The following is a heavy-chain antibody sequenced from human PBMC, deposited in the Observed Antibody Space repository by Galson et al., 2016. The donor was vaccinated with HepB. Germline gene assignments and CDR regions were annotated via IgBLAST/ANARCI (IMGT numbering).Heavy chain of an antibody. D-gene: IGHD5-24*01. CDR3: ARDRATWDGQNTGSFDY. Sequence: CAISGDSVSSKAAAWNWIRQSPSRGLEWLGRTYYRSKWYSNYAVSLKSRITINADTSKNQNHLQLNSVTPEDTAVYYCARDRATWDGQNTGSFDYWGQGSLVTVSS. V-gene: IGHV6-1*01. CDR1: GDSVSSKAAA. J-gene: IGHJ4*02. CDR2: TYYRSKWYS.